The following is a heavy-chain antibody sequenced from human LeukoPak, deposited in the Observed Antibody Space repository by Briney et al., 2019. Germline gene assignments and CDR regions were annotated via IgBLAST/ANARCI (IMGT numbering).Heavy chain of an antibody. CDR2: INSDGSSI. CDR3: AREGRVSGYDFDC. V-gene: IGHV3-74*03. D-gene: IGHD5-12*01. Sequence: GGSLRLSCAASGFTFSSYWMHWVRQAPGKGLVWVSRINSDGSSITYADSVKGRFTISRDNARNTLYLQMNSLRVEDTAVYYCAREGRVSGYDFDCWGQGTLVTVSS. J-gene: IGHJ4*02. CDR1: GFTFSSYW.